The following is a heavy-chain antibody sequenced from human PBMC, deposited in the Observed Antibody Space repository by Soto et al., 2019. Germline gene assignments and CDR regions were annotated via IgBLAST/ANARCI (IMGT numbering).Heavy chain of an antibody. V-gene: IGHV4-31*03. CDR1: GGSIGSGGYW. D-gene: IGHD2-2*01. CDR2: VSYTGNT. CDR3: ARGTLV. J-gene: IGHJ4*01. Sequence: QVQLQESGPGLMQPSQTLSLTCTVSGGSIGSGGYWWSWIRQHPGRGLEWIGFVSYTGNTQYNPSLKSRVSISVDTSTKQFSLKLSSVTAADTAVYCCARGTLVWGQGTLVTVAS.